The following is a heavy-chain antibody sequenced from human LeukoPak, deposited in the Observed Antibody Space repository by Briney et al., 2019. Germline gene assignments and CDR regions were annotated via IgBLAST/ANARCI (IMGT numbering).Heavy chain of an antibody. V-gene: IGHV4-34*01. Sequence: SETLSLTCAVYGGSFSGYYWSWIRQPPGKGLEWIGEINHSGSTNYNPSLKSRVTISVDTSKNQFSLKLSSVTAADTAVYYCASGKPDSYYDILTSFDYWGQGTLVTVSS. CDR3: ASGKPDSYYDILTSFDY. CDR2: INHSGST. CDR1: GGSFSGYY. J-gene: IGHJ4*02. D-gene: IGHD3-9*01.